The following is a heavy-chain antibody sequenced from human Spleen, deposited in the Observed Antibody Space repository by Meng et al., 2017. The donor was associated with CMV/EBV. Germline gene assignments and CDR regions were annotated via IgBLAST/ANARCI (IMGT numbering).Heavy chain of an antibody. CDR1: FSLSNFW. Sequence: FSLSNFWMSWVRQAPGKGLEWVANIKQDASEKYYMGSVKGRFTISRDHAKNSLFLQMNNLRVEDTAIYYCARMGGYCGTITCPNWFDPWGQGTLVTVSP. J-gene: IGHJ5*02. CDR2: IKQDASEK. CDR3: ARMGGYCGTITCPNWFDP. V-gene: IGHV3-7*01. D-gene: IGHD2-2*01.